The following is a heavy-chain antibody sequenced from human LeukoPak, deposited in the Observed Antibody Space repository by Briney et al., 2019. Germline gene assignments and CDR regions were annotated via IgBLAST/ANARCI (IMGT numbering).Heavy chain of an antibody. D-gene: IGHD3-10*01. V-gene: IGHV2-5*02. CDR3: AHRRVSMVRGVTPHWFDP. Sequence: SGPTLVNPTQTLTLTCTFSGFSLSTSGVGVGWIRLHPGKALEWLALIYWDDDKRYSPSLKSRLTITKDTSKNQVVLTMTNMDPVDTATYYCAHRRVSMVRGVTPHWFDPWGQGTLVTVSS. J-gene: IGHJ5*02. CDR1: GFSLSTSGVG. CDR2: IYWDDDK.